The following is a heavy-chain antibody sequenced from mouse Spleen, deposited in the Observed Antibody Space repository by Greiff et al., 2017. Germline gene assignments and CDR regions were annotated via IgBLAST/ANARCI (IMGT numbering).Heavy chain of an antibody. D-gene: IGHD1-1*01. CDR3: TRLFIKEAMDY. Sequence: EVQVVESGEGLVKPGGSLKLSCAASGFTFSSYAMSWVRQTPEKRLEWVAYISSGGDYIYYADTVKGRFTISRDNARNTLYLQMSSLKSEDTAMYYCTRLFIKEAMDYWGQGTSVTVSS. CDR2: ISSGGDYI. CDR1: GFTFSSYA. J-gene: IGHJ4*01. V-gene: IGHV5-9-1*02.